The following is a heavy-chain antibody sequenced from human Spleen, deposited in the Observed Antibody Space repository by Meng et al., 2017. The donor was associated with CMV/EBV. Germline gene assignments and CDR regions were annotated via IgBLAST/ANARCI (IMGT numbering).Heavy chain of an antibody. CDR2: ISTTSTYI. CDR3: AGFGVTITNGMDV. V-gene: IGHV3-21*06. J-gene: IGHJ6*02. CDR1: GFAFSTYA. Sequence: GESLKISCAASGFAFSTYAMSWVRQAPGKGLEWVSSISTTSTYIYYSDSVKGRFTISRDNAKNTLYLQMNSLRAEDTAVYFCAGFGVTITNGMDVWGQGTTVTVSS. D-gene: IGHD3-3*01.